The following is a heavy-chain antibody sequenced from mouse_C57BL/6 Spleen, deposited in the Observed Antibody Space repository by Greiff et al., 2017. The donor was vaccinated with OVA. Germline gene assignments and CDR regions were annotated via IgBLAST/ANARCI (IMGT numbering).Heavy chain of an antibody. Sequence: EVQLQQSGPELVKPGASVKISCKASGYTFTDYYMNWVKQSPGKSLEWIGVINPNNGGTSYNQKFKGKATLTVDKSSSTAYMELRSLTSEYSAVYYCAPITTVVEGFAYWGQGTLVTVSA. V-gene: IGHV1-26*01. D-gene: IGHD1-1*01. CDR2: INPNNGGT. J-gene: IGHJ3*01. CDR1: GYTFTDYY. CDR3: APITTVVEGFAY.